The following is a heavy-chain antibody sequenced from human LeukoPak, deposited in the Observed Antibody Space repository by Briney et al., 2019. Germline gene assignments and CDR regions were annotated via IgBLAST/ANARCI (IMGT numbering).Heavy chain of an antibody. Sequence: ASVTVSCKASGYTFTSYDINWVRQATGQGLEWLGWMNPNSGNTGYAQKLQGRVTMTTDTSTSTAYMELRSLRSDDTAVYYCARCSYGCRDAFDIWGQGTMVTVSS. D-gene: IGHD5-18*01. J-gene: IGHJ3*02. V-gene: IGHV1-8*01. CDR3: ARCSYGCRDAFDI. CDR1: GYTFTSYD. CDR2: MNPNSGNT.